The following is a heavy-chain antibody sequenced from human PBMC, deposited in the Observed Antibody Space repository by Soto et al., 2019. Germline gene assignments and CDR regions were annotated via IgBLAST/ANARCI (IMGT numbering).Heavy chain of an antibody. CDR2: ISSSSSTI. J-gene: IGHJ6*02. CDR1: GFTFSSYS. Sequence: GGSLRLSCAASGFTFSSYSMNWVRQAPGKGLEWVSYISSSSSTIYYADYVKGRFTISRDNAKNSLYLQMNSLRDEDTAVYYCARVKRGSGWYQYDYYGMDVWGQGTTVTVSS. CDR3: ARVKRGSGWYQYDYYGMDV. D-gene: IGHD6-19*01. V-gene: IGHV3-48*02.